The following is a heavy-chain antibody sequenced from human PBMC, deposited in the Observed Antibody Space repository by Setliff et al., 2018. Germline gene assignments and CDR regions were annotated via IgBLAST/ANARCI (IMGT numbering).Heavy chain of an antibody. V-gene: IGHV1-2*06. CDR1: GYTFTGYY. D-gene: IGHD3-22*01. J-gene: IGHJ2*01. Sequence: ASVKVSCKASGYTFTGYYMHWVRQAPGQGLEWMGRINPNSGGTNYAQKFQGRVTMTRDTSISAAYMELSRLRSDDTAVYYCARDYYYYDSSGYYYANWYFDLWGRGTLVTVSS. CDR3: ARDYYYYDSSGYYYANWYFDL. CDR2: INPNSGGT.